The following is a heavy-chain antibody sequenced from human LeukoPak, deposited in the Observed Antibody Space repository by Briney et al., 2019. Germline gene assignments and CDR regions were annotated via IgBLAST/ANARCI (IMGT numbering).Heavy chain of an antibody. CDR1: GGSICSYY. CDR2: IYYSGST. J-gene: IGHJ4*02. V-gene: IGHV4-59*01. CDR3: ARTKYYGADFDY. D-gene: IGHD4-17*01. Sequence: PSETLSLTCTVSGGSICSYYWSWIRQPPGKGLEWIGYIYYSGSTNYNPSLKSRVTISVDTSKNQFSLKLSSVTAADTAVYYCARTKYYGADFDYWGQGTLVTVSS.